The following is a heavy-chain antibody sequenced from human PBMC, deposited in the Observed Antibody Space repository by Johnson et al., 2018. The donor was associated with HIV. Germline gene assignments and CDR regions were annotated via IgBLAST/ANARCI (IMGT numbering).Heavy chain of an antibody. D-gene: IGHD2-15*01. J-gene: IGHJ3*02. CDR3: ARSPGWHAFDI. CDR2: INSDGSST. CDR1: GFTFSSYW. Sequence: VQLVESGGGLVQPGGSLRLSCAASGFTFSSYWMHWVRQAPGKGLVWVSRINSDGSSTSHADSVKGRFTISRENAKNSLYLQMNRRRAGDTAVYYCARSPGWHAFDIWGQGTMVTVSS. V-gene: IGHV3-74*01.